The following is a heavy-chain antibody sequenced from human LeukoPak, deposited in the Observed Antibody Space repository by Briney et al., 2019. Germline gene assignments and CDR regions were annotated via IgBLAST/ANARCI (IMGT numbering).Heavy chain of an antibody. CDR2: IYYSGSA. V-gene: IGHV4-39*01. J-gene: IGHJ4*02. D-gene: IGHD3-16*02. CDR1: GGSISSSSYY. CDR3: ARTYDYIWGSFRSHSFDS. Sequence: SETLSLTCTVSGGSISSSSYYWGWIRQPPGKGLEWIGSIYYSGSAYYNPSLKSRVTISVDASKNQFSLKLSSVTAADTGVYYCARTYDYIWGSFRSHSFDSWGQGTLVTVSS.